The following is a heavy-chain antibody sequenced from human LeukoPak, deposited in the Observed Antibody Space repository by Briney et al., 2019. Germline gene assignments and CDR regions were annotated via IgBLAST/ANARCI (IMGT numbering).Heavy chain of an antibody. CDR1: GYSFTSYW. Sequence: GESLQISCKGSGYSFTSYWIGWVRQMPGKGLEWMGIIYPGDSDTRYSPSFQGQVTISADKSISTAYLQWSSLKASDTAMYYCARSMGSSLDAFDIWGQGTMVTVSS. V-gene: IGHV5-51*01. D-gene: IGHD2-2*01. CDR2: IYPGDSDT. CDR3: ARSMGSSLDAFDI. J-gene: IGHJ3*02.